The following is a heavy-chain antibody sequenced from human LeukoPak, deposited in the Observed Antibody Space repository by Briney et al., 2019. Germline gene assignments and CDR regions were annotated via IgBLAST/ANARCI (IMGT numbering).Heavy chain of an antibody. CDR2: IIPIFGTA. Sequence: SVKVSCKASGGTFGSYAISWVRQAPGQGLEWMGGIIPIFGTANYAQKFQGRVTITADESTSTAYMELSSLRSEDTAVYYCARGDWNYYYYYYMDVWGKGTTVTVSS. CDR1: GGTFGSYA. D-gene: IGHD1-1*01. CDR3: ARGDWNYYYYYYMDV. V-gene: IGHV1-69*13. J-gene: IGHJ6*03.